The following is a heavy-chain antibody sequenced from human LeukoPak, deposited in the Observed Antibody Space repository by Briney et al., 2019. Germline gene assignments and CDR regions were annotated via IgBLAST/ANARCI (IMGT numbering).Heavy chain of an antibody. Sequence: PSETLSLTCTVSGGSISGYYWSWIRQPPGKGLEWVGYISYSGSSNYNPSLKSRVTISVDTSKNQFSLKLSSVTATDTAVYYCARSQPYSQLDYWGQGTLVTVSS. V-gene: IGHV4-59*01. CDR2: ISYSGSS. J-gene: IGHJ4*02. CDR1: GGSISGYY. D-gene: IGHD5-12*01. CDR3: ARSQPYSQLDY.